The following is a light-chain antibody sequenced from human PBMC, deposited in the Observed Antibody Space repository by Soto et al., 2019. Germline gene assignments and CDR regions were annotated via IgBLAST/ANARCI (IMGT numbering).Light chain of an antibody. CDR2: GAS. V-gene: IGKV1-12*01. Sequence: DIPMTQSPSSLSASVGDTVTITCRASQGISTYLGWYQQKPGKAPKLLISGASSLQGGVPSRFSGSGSGPDFTLPISSLQPEDFAPYYCQQANSFPHTFGQGTRLEIK. CDR1: QGISTY. J-gene: IGKJ2*01. CDR3: QQANSFPHT.